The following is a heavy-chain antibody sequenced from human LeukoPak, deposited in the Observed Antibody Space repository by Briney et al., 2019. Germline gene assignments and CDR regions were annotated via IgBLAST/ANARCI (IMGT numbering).Heavy chain of an antibody. CDR3: AGEPRFSSGFDY. CDR1: GGSISSGSYY. CDR2: IYTSGST. D-gene: IGHD3-10*01. V-gene: IGHV4-61*02. Sequence: SETLSLTCTVSGGSISSGSYYWSWIRQPAGKGLEWIGRIYTSGSTNYNPSLKSRVTISVDTSKNQFSLKLSSVTAADTAVYYCAGEPRFSSGFDYWGQGTLVTVSS. J-gene: IGHJ4*02.